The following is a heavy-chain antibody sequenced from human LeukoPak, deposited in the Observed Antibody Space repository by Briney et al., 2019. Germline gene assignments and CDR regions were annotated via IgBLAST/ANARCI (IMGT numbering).Heavy chain of an antibody. V-gene: IGHV3-7*01. J-gene: IGHJ4*02. CDR3: ARDLADSSGWYVTSCYFDY. D-gene: IGHD6-19*01. CDR1: GFPFSRYW. CDR2: IKQDGSEK. Sequence: GGSLRLSCAASGFPFSRYWMSWVRQAPGKGLEWVANIKQDGSEKYYVDSVKGRFTISRDNAKNSLYLQMNSLRAEDTAVYYCARDLADSSGWYVTSCYFDYWGQGTLVTVSS.